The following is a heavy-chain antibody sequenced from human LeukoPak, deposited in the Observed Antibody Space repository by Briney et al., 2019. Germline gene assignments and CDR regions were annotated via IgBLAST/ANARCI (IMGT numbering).Heavy chain of an antibody. CDR3: TTDPIVVVPAAIQRDYFYYYMDV. J-gene: IGHJ6*03. CDR2: IKSKTDGGTT. D-gene: IGHD2-2*02. CDR1: GFTFSNAW. V-gene: IGHV3-15*01. Sequence: GGSLRLSCAASGFTFSNAWMSWVRQAPGKGLEWVGRIKSKTDGGTTDYAAPVKGRFTISRDDSKNTLYLQMNSLKTEDTAVYYCTTDPIVVVPAAIQRDYFYYYMDVWGKWTTVTVSS.